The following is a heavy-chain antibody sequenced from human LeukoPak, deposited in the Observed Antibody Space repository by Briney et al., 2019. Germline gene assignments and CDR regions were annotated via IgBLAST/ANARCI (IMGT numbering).Heavy chain of an antibody. Sequence: PGGSLRLSCAASGFTVSSNYMSWVRQAPGQGLDRDSVIYSGGSTYYADSVKGRFTISRDNSKNTLYLQMNSLRAEDTAVYYCVVPAATPSGYYYGMDVWGKGTTVTVSS. CDR1: GFTVSSNY. V-gene: IGHV3-53*01. J-gene: IGHJ6*04. CDR3: VVPAATPSGYYYGMDV. D-gene: IGHD2-2*01. CDR2: IYSGGST.